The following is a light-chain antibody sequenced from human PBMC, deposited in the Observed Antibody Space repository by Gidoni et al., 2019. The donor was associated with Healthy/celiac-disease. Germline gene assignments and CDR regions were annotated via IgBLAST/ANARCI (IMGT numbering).Light chain of an antibody. Sequence: DIQMTQSPSSRSASVGDRVTITCRASQSISSYLKWYQQQQGKAPKLLIDAASSVQSGVPSRCSGSGSVTDFTLTISSLQPEDFATYYWQQSYSTPFTFGGGTKVEIK. J-gene: IGKJ4*01. V-gene: IGKV1-39*01. CDR2: AAS. CDR1: QSISSY. CDR3: QQSYSTPFT.